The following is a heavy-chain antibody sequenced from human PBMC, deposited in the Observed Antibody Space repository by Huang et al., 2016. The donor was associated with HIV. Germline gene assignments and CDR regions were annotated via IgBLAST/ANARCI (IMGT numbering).Heavy chain of an antibody. CDR1: GGSFTNYY. Sequence: QPQLQQWGAGLLKPSETLSLTCAVYGGSFTNYYWGWIRQPPGKGLAWIGEINNGGSTHNSPSLKSRVTISVDTSKNQVSLKLTSVSAADTAVYYGVRGPRYVSADWYARLRNYWFFDLWGRGSLVSVSS. J-gene: IGHJ2*01. D-gene: IGHD3-9*01. CDR2: INNGGST. CDR3: VRGPRYVSADWYARLRNYWFFDL. V-gene: IGHV4-34*01.